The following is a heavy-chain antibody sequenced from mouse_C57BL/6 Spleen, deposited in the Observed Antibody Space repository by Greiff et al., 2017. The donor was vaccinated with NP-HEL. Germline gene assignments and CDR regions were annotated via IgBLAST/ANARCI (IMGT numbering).Heavy chain of an antibody. V-gene: IGHV1-26*01. Sequence: EVQLQQSGPELVKPGASVKISCKASGYTFTDYYMNWVKQSHGKSLEWIGDINPNNGGTSYNQKFKGKATLTVDKSSSTAYMELRSLTSEDSAVYYCAKRVYYGSNLRYFDVWGTGTTVTVSS. J-gene: IGHJ1*03. CDR1: GYTFTDYY. CDR3: AKRVYYGSNLRYFDV. D-gene: IGHD1-1*01. CDR2: INPNNGGT.